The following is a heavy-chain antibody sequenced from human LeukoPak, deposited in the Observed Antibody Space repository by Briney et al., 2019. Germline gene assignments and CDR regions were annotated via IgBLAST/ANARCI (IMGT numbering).Heavy chain of an antibody. J-gene: IGHJ1*01. D-gene: IGHD3-22*01. V-gene: IGHV3-30*02. CDR2: IRYDGSTK. CDR1: GFTFSKYW. CDR3: VVVVITVVEYFQH. Sequence: GGTLRLSCAASGFTFSKYWMSWVRQAPGKGLERVAFIRYDGSTKYYADAVKGRFTSSRDNSKNTLYLQMNSLRDEDTAVYYPVVVVITVVEYFQHWGQGTLVTVSS.